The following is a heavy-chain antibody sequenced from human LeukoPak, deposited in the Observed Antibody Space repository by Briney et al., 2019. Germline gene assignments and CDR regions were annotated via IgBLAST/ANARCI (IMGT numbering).Heavy chain of an antibody. D-gene: IGHD1-26*01. CDR3: AKLASGSYYRAWFDP. Sequence: GGSLRLSCAASGFTFSSYSMNWVRQVPGKGLEWVSSISMSSSHIYYADSVKGRFTISRDNAKNSLYLQMHSLRAEDTAVYYCAKLASGSYYRAWFDPWGQGTLVTVSS. V-gene: IGHV3-21*01. J-gene: IGHJ5*02. CDR1: GFTFSSYS. CDR2: ISMSSSHI.